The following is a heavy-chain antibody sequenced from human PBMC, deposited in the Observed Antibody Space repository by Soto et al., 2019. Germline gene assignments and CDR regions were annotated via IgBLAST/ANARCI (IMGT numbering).Heavy chain of an antibody. CDR3: AKDIQVATPDYYYMDV. D-gene: IGHD5-12*01. V-gene: IGHV3-23*01. CDR2: ISGSGGST. Sequence: PGGSLRLSCAASGFTFSSYAMSWVRQAPGKGLEWVSAISGSGGSTYYADSVKGRFTISRDNSKNTLYLQMNSLRAEDTAVYYCAKDIQVATPDYYYMDVWGKGTTVTVS. J-gene: IGHJ6*03. CDR1: GFTFSSYA.